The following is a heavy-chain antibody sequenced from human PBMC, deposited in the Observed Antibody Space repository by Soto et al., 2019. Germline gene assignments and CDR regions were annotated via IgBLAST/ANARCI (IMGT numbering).Heavy chain of an antibody. Sequence: SETLSLTCTVSGGSISSSSYYWGWIRQPPGKGLEWIGSIYYSGSTYYNPSLKSRVTISVDTSKNQFSLKLSSVTAADTAVYYCARHRDIVATIPVWGQGTLVTVSS. D-gene: IGHD5-12*01. CDR2: IYYSGST. V-gene: IGHV4-39*01. J-gene: IGHJ4*02. CDR1: GGSISSSSYY. CDR3: ARHRDIVATIPV.